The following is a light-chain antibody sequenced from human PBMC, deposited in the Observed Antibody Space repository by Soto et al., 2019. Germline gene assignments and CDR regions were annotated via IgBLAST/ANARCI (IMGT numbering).Light chain of an antibody. CDR1: QSVSSN. V-gene: IGKV3-15*01. CDR3: QQYNNWPSWT. Sequence: EIVMTQSPATLSVSPGERATLSCRASQSVSSNLAWYQQKPGQAPRLLIYGASTRATGIPARFSGSGSGTGVTLTISSLQSEDFAVYYCQQYNNWPSWTFGQGTKVEIK. J-gene: IGKJ1*01. CDR2: GAS.